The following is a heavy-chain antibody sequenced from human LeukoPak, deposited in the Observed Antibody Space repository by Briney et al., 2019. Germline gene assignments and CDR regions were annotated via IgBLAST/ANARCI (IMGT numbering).Heavy chain of an antibody. J-gene: IGHJ4*02. D-gene: IGHD6-19*01. CDR3: ARRASGWFPFDY. CDR2: INPNSGGT. V-gene: IGHV1-2*02. CDR1: GYTFTGYY. Sequence: ASVKVSCKASGYTFTGYYMHWVRHAPGQGLEWMGWINPNSGGTNYAQKFQGRVTMTRDTSISTAYMELSRLRSDDTAVYYCARRASGWFPFDYWGQGTLVTVSS.